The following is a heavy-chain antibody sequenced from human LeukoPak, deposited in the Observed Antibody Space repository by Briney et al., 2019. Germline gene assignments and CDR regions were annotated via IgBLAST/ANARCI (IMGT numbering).Heavy chain of an antibody. CDR3: ARVNWSGYDFRGAFDI. J-gene: IGHJ3*02. Sequence: SETLSLTCTVSGGSISSYYWSWIRQPAGKGLEWIGYIYYSGSTNYNPSLKSRVTISVDTSKNQFSLKLSSVTAADTAVYYCARVNWSGYDFRGAFDIWGQGTMVTVSS. CDR2: IYYSGST. CDR1: GGSISSYY. V-gene: IGHV4-59*01. D-gene: IGHD5-12*01.